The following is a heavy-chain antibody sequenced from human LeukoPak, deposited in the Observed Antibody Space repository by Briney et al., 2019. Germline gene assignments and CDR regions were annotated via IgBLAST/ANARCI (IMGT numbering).Heavy chain of an antibody. D-gene: IGHD1-7*01. CDR3: ARLYGNYQNYFDY. Sequence: PSETLSLTFTVSGGSISTITYYWGWIRQPPGKGLEWVGHMYYRGNTFYNPSLKSRVTISVDTSKNQFSLKLRSVTAADTAVYYCARLYGNYQNYFDYWGQGTLVTVSS. J-gene: IGHJ4*02. CDR1: GGSISTITYY. CDR2: MYYRGNT. V-gene: IGHV4-39*07.